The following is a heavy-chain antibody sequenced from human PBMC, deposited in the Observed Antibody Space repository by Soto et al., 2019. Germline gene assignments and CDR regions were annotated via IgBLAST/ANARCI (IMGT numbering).Heavy chain of an antibody. CDR1: GGSISSGGYS. Sequence: QLQLQESGSGLVKPSQTLSLTCAVSGGSISSGGYSWSWIRQPPGKGLEWIGYIYHSGSTYYNPSLKRRVTISVYRSKNQFSLKLSSVTAADTAVYYCARDGGSPNWFDPWGQGTLVTVSS. V-gene: IGHV4-30-2*01. CDR3: ARDGGSPNWFDP. CDR2: IYHSGST. J-gene: IGHJ5*02.